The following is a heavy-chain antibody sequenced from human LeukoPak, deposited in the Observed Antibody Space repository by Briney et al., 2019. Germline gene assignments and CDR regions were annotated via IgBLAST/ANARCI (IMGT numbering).Heavy chain of an antibody. V-gene: IGHV1-69*04. CDR3: ARDRRDGYNYGDY. D-gene: IGHD5-24*01. CDR2: IIPILGIA. CDR1: GGTFSSYA. Sequence: SVKVSCKASGGTFSSYAFSWVRQAPGQGLEWMGRIIPILGIANYAQKFQGRVTITAGKSTSTAYMELSSLRSEDTAVYYCARDRRDGYNYGDYWGQGTLVTVSS. J-gene: IGHJ4*02.